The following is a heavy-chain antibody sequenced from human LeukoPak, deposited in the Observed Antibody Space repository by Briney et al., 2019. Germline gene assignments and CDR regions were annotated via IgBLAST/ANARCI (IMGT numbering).Heavy chain of an antibody. Sequence: SETLSLTCTVSGGSISSYDWSWIRQPAGKGLEWIGRIYTSGRTNYNPSLESRVTISADKSKKQFSLKLSSVTAADTAVYYCARDLMEAFDYWGQGTLVTVSS. V-gene: IGHV4-4*07. CDR1: GGSISSYD. CDR3: ARDLMEAFDY. J-gene: IGHJ4*02. CDR2: IYTSGRT. D-gene: IGHD2-8*01.